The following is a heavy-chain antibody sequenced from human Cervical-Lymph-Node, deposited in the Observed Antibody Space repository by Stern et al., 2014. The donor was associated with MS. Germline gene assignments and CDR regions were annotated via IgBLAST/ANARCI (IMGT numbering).Heavy chain of an antibody. V-gene: IGHV3-23*04. CDR2: ISGSGGST. Sequence: EVQLVESGGGLVQPGGSLRLSCAVSGFTFSSYAMSLVRQAPGKGLEWVSAISGSGGSTYYADSVKGRFAISRDNSKNTLSLQLNSLRAEDSATYYCAKDRGSYYNPSYFDYWGQGTLVTVSS. D-gene: IGHD1-26*01. J-gene: IGHJ4*02. CDR3: AKDRGSYYNPSYFDY. CDR1: GFTFSSYA.